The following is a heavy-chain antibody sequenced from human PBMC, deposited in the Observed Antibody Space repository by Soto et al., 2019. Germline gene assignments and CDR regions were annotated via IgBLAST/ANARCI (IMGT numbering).Heavy chain of an antibody. V-gene: IGHV6-1*01. CDR1: GDSVSSSSAA. Sequence: SQTLSLPCAICGDSVSSSSAAWNWIRQSPSRGLEWLGRTYYRSKWYNDYAVSANSRININPDTSKNQFSLQLNSVTPEDTAVYYCARVSAESPADYFHAMDVWGQGTTVTVSS. D-gene: IGHD3-16*02. J-gene: IGHJ6*02. CDR3: ARVSAESPADYFHAMDV. CDR2: TYYRSKWYN.